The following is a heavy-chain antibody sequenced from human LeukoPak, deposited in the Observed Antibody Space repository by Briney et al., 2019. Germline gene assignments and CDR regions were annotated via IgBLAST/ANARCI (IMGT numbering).Heavy chain of an antibody. Sequence: PGGSLRLSCAASGFTFSNAWMSWVRQAPGKGLEWVGRIKSKTDGGTTDYAAPVKGRFTISRDDSKNTLYLQMNSLKTEDTAVYYCTTDRYDSSGYLYYFDYWGQGTLVTVSS. CDR1: GFTFSNAW. V-gene: IGHV3-15*01. CDR3: TTDRYDSSGYLYYFDY. CDR2: IKSKTDGGTT. D-gene: IGHD3-22*01. J-gene: IGHJ4*02.